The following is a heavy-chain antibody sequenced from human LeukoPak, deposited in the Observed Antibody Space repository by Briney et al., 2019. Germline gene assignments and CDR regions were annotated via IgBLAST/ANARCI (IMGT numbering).Heavy chain of an antibody. CDR3: ATGNY. CDR2: IYYSGST. V-gene: IGHV4-34*01. CDR1: GGSFSGYY. Sequence: PSETLSLTCAVYGGSFSGYYWSWIRQPPGKGPEWIGSIYYSGSTYYNPSLKSRVTISVDTSKNQFSLKLSSVTAADTAVYYCATGNYWGQGTLVTVSS. J-gene: IGHJ4*02.